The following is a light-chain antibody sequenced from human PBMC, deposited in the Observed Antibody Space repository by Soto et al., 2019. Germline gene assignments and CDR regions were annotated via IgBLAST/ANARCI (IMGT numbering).Light chain of an antibody. CDR1: QSVSSN. V-gene: IGKV3-15*01. J-gene: IGKJ4*01. Sequence: EIVMTQSPATLSLSPGERATLSCSASQSVSSNLAWYQQKPGQAPRLLIYGASTRATGIPARFSGSRSGTEFTLTISSLQSEDFAVYYCQQYNNWPPLTFGGGTKVEIK. CDR3: QQYNNWPPLT. CDR2: GAS.